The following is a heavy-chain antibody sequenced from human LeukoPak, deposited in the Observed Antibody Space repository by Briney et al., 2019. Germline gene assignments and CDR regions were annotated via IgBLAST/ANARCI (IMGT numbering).Heavy chain of an antibody. CDR2: ISADNGNT. D-gene: IGHD3-22*01. CDR1: GYTFTSYA. CDR3: ARDGRELYYYDSSGYYSGWFDP. Sequence: ASVKVSCKASGYTFTSYAISWVRQAPGQGLEWMGWISADNGNTDYAQRFQGRVTMTRDTSTSTVYMELSSLRSEDTAVYYCARDGRELYYYDSSGYYSGWFDPWGQGTLVTVSS. V-gene: IGHV1-18*01. J-gene: IGHJ5*02.